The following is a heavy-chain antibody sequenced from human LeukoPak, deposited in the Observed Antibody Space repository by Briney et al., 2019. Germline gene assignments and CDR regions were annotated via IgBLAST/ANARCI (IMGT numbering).Heavy chain of an antibody. J-gene: IGHJ4*02. Sequence: SETLSLTCAVYGGSFSGYYWSWIRQPPGKGLEWIGEINHSGSTYCNPSLKSRVTISVDTSKNQFSLKLRSVTAVDTAVYYCARLYGNYQNYFDYWGQGTLVTVSS. CDR1: GGSFSGYY. V-gene: IGHV4-34*01. CDR3: ARLYGNYQNYFDY. CDR2: INHSGST. D-gene: IGHD1-7*01.